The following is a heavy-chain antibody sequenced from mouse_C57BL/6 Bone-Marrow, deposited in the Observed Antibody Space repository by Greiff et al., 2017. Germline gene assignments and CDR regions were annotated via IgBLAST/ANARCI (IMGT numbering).Heavy chain of an antibody. V-gene: IGHV1-50*01. CDR2: IDPSDSYT. CDR3: ARPDDYYARDY. CDR1: GYTFTSYW. Sequence: QVQLQQPGAELVKPGASVKLSCKASGYTFTSYWMQWVKQRPGQGLEWIGEIDPSDSYTNYNQKFKGKATLTVDTSSSTAYMQLSSLTSEDSAVYYCARPDDYYARDYWGQGTSVTVSS. J-gene: IGHJ4*01.